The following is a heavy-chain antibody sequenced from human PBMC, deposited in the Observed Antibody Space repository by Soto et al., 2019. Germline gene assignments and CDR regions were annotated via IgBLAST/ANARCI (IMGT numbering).Heavy chain of an antibody. CDR3: ARDGEEMATIPYY. CDR1: GYTFTSYY. CDR2: INPSGGST. Sequence: GASVEVSCKASGYTFTSYYMHWERQATGQGLEWMGIINPSGGSTSYAQKFQGRVTMTRDTSTSTVYMELSSLRSEDTAVYYCARDGEEMATIPYYWGQGTLVTVSS. J-gene: IGHJ4*02. D-gene: IGHD5-12*01. V-gene: IGHV1-46*01.